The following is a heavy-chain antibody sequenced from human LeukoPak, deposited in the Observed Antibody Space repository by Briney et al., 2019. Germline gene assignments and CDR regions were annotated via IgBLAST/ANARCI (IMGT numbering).Heavy chain of an antibody. D-gene: IGHD4-17*01. CDR1: GFTFSSYW. Sequence: GGSLRLSCAASGFTFSSYWMSWVRQAPGKGLERVSYITYSSSTIYYADSVKGRFTISRDNAKNSLYLQMNSLRVDDTAVYYCARDRLHYGEYEKTLDYWGQGTLVTVSS. CDR3: ARDRLHYGEYEKTLDY. V-gene: IGHV3-48*01. J-gene: IGHJ4*02. CDR2: ITYSSSTI.